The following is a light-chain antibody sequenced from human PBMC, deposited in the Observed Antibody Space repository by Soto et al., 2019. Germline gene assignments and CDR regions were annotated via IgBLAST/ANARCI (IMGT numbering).Light chain of an antibody. V-gene: IGKV1-5*03. Sequence: DIQMTQSPSTLSASVGDTVSVTCRASQSVSGWLAWYRQKPGEAPKLLIYKASTLKSGVPSRFSGSGSGTEFTLTISSLQPDDFATYYCQHYNSYSEAFGQGTKVDIK. CDR3: QHYNSYSEA. J-gene: IGKJ1*01. CDR2: KAS. CDR1: QSVSGW.